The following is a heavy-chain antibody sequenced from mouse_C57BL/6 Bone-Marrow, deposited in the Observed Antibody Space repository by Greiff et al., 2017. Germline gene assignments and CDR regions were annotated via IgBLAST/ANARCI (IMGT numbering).Heavy chain of an antibody. Sequence: QVQLQQSGAELARPGASVKLSCKASGYTFTSYGISWVKQRTGQGLEWIGVIYPRSGNTYYNEKFKGKATLTADKSSSTAYMELRSLTSEDSAVYFCASPYYYGSRGNYWGRGTTLTVSS. J-gene: IGHJ2*01. D-gene: IGHD1-1*01. CDR3: ASPYYYGSRGNY. CDR1: GYTFTSYG. V-gene: IGHV1-81*01. CDR2: IYPRSGNT.